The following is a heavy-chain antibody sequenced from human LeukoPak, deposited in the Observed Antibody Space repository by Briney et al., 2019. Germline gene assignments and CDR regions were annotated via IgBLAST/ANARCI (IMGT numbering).Heavy chain of an antibody. J-gene: IGHJ3*02. D-gene: IGHD3-10*01. CDR2: IYYSGST. CDR1: GGSISSGGYY. Sequence: SETLSLTCTVSGGSISSGGYYWSWIRQHPGKGLEWIGYIYYSGSTYYNPSLKSRVTISVDTSKNQFSLKLSSVTAADTAVYYCARDTVLLGAFDNWGQGTMVTVSS. CDR3: ARDTVLLGAFDN. V-gene: IGHV4-31*03.